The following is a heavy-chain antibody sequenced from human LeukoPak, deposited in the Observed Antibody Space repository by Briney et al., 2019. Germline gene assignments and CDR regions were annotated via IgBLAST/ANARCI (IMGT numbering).Heavy chain of an antibody. CDR3: TTRSTAMVSTKPGIAVAGRDYGMDV. CDR1: GFTFSNAW. Sequence: GGPLRLSCAASGFTFSNAWMSWLRQAPGKGREWVGCIKSKTDGGCTDYAAPVKGRFTISRDDSNNTLYLQMNSLKTEDTAVYYCTTRSTAMVSTKPGIAVAGRDYGMDVWGQGTTVTVSS. CDR2: IKSKTDGGCT. J-gene: IGHJ6*02. D-gene: IGHD6-19*01. V-gene: IGHV3-15*01.